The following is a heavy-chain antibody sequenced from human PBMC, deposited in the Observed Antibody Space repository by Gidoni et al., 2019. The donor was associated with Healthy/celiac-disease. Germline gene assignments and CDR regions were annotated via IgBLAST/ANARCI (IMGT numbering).Heavy chain of an antibody. CDR2: LNHSGST. Sequence: QVQLQQWGAGLLKPSETLSLTCAVYGGSFSGYYWSWIRQPPGKGLEWIGELNHSGSTNYNPSLKSRVTISVDTSKNQFSLKLSSVTAADTAVYYCARALGTVAGLKLYAFDIWGQGTMVTVSS. CDR3: ARALGTVAGLKLYAFDI. D-gene: IGHD6-19*01. V-gene: IGHV4-34*01. CDR1: GGSFSGYY. J-gene: IGHJ3*02.